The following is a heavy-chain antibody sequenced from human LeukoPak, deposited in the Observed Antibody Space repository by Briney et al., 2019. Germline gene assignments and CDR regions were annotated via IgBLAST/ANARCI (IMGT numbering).Heavy chain of an antibody. Sequence: PGGSLRLSCAASGFMFSSFSMSWVRHVPGKGLEWVSTISAGGSTYYADSVKGRFTISGDNSKNTLFLQMNSLRAEDTAIYYCAKRPAAVRGVIPYLDYWGQGTLVTVSS. CDR3: AKRPAAVRGVIPYLDY. CDR1: GFMFSSFS. V-gene: IGHV3-23*01. D-gene: IGHD3-10*02. J-gene: IGHJ4*02. CDR2: ISAGGST.